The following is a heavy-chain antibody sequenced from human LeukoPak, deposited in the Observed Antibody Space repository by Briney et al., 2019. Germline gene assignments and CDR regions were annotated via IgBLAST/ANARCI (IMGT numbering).Heavy chain of an antibody. Sequence: SETLSLTCTVSGGSISSYYWSWIRQPPGKGLEWIGYIYYSGSTNYNPSLKSRVTMSVDTSKNQFSLKLSSVTAADTAVYYCARERGVDSSSWLSFTAFDIWGQGTMVTVSS. V-gene: IGHV4-59*12. CDR2: IYYSGST. D-gene: IGHD6-13*01. CDR1: GGSISSYY. CDR3: ARERGVDSSSWLSFTAFDI. J-gene: IGHJ3*02.